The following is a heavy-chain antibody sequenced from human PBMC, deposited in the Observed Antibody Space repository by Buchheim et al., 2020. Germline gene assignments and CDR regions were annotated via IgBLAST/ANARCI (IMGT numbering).Heavy chain of an antibody. J-gene: IGHJ5*02. V-gene: IGHV3-48*01. Sequence: EVQLVESGGGLVQPGGSLRLSCAASGFTFSSYSMNWVRQAPGKGLEWVSYISSSSSTIYYADSVKGRFTISRDNANNSLYLQMNSLRAEDTAVYYCARSAVVVTAIENWFDPWGQGTL. CDR1: GFTFSSYS. CDR3: ARSAVVVTAIENWFDP. D-gene: IGHD2-21*02. CDR2: ISSSSSTI.